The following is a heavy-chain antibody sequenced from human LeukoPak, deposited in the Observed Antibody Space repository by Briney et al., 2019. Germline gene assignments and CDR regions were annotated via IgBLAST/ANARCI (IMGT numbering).Heavy chain of an antibody. V-gene: IGHV4-30-2*01. Sequence: SETLSLTCTVSGGSISSGGYYWSWIRQPPGKGLEWIGYIYHSGSTYYNPSLKSRVTISVDTSKNQFSLKLSSVTAADTAVYYCARISSSWYYYWGQGTLVTVSS. D-gene: IGHD6-13*01. CDR1: GGSISSGGYY. J-gene: IGHJ4*02. CDR2: IYHSGST. CDR3: ARISSSWYYY.